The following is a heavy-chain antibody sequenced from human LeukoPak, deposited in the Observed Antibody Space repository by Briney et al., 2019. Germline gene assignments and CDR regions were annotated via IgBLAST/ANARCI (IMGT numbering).Heavy chain of an antibody. CDR1: GGSISSYY. J-gene: IGHJ4*02. CDR2: IYTTGST. Sequence: SETLSLTCTVSGGSISSYYWTWIRQPAGKGLEWIGRIYTTGSTNYNPSLKSRVTISVDTSKNQFSLKLSSVTAADTAVYYCARSSLNGGYHSFDYWGQGTLVTVSS. V-gene: IGHV4-4*07. CDR3: ARSSLNGGYHSFDY. D-gene: IGHD3-16*02.